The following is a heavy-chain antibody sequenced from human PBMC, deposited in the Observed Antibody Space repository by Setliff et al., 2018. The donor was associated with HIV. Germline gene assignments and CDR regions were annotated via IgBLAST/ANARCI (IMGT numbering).Heavy chain of an antibody. J-gene: IGHJ3*02. CDR3: ARGATIAFAMGSYDI. CDR1: GGTFSSYA. Sequence: GASVKVSCKASGGTFSSYAISWVRQAPGQGLEWMGGIIPIFGTANYAQKFQGRVTITADESTNTAYMELSSLRPEDTAIYYCARGATIAFAMGSYDIWGQGTLVTVSS. CDR2: IIPIFGTA. D-gene: IGHD3-10*01. V-gene: IGHV1-69*13.